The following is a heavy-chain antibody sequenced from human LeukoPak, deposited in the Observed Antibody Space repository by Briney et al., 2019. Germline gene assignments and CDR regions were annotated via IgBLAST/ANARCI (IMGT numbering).Heavy chain of an antibody. V-gene: IGHV5-51*01. J-gene: IGHJ6*03. D-gene: IGHD4-17*01. CDR1: GYSFTSYW. CDR2: IYPGDSDT. Sequence: HGESLKISCKSSGYSFTSYWIGWVRQMPGKGLEWMGIIYPGDSDTRYSPSFQGQVTISADKSISTAYLQWSSLKASDTAMYYCARTIYGDYYYYYMDVWGKGTTVTVSS. CDR3: ARTIYGDYYYYYMDV.